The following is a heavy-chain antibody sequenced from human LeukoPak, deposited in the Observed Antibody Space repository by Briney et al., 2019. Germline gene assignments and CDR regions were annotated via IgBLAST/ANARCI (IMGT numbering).Heavy chain of an antibody. J-gene: IGHJ5*02. V-gene: IGHV1-18*01. Sequence: ASVKVSCKASGYTFTNYGITWVRQAPGQGPEWMGWISAYNGHTAYSQKLQGRVTLTTDTSATTAYMELRSLRSDDTAVYYCARDRPAQPYNDYVEGWFDPWGQGTLVTVSS. CDR3: ARDRPAQPYNDYVEGWFDP. CDR1: GYTFTNYG. CDR2: ISAYNGHT. D-gene: IGHD3-16*01.